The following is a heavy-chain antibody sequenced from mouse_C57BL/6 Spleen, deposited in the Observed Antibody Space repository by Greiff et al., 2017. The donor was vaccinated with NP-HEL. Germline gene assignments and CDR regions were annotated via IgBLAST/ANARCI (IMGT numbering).Heavy chain of an antibody. J-gene: IGHJ2*01. CDR1: GYTFTDYN. Sequence: EVHLVESGPELVKPGASVKMSCKASGYTFTDYNMHWVKQSHGKSLEWIGYINPNNGGTSYNQKFKGKATLTVNKSSSTAYMELRSLTSEDSAVYYCARRGYGYDYFDYWGQGTTLTVSS. CDR3: ARRGYGYDYFDY. D-gene: IGHD2-2*01. V-gene: IGHV1-22*01. CDR2: INPNNGGT.